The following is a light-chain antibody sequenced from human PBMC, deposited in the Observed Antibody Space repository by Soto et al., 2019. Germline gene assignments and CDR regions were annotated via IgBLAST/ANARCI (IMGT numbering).Light chain of an antibody. Sequence: DIQMTQSPSSLSASVGDRVTLTCPASRIIDTYVDWYQQKPGNAPDLLTYLASTVQVRVPSRFSGSGSGTDFTLTIRGLQPEDVATYQCKHSYNPQITFGQGTRLEI. CDR2: LAS. CDR1: RIIDTY. J-gene: IGKJ5*01. CDR3: KHSYNPQIT. V-gene: IGKV1-39*01.